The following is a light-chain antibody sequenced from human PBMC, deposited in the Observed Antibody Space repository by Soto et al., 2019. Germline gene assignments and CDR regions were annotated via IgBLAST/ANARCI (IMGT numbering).Light chain of an antibody. CDR3: CSYAGSSTFYV. CDR2: EGT. CDR1: SSDVGNYNL. J-gene: IGLJ1*01. Sequence: QSVLTQPASVSGSPGQSITISCTGTSSDVGNYNLVSWYQQHPGKAPKLMIYEGTKRPSGVSDRFSGSKSGNTASLTISGLQAEDEADYYCCSYAGSSTFYVFGTGTKSPS. V-gene: IGLV2-23*01.